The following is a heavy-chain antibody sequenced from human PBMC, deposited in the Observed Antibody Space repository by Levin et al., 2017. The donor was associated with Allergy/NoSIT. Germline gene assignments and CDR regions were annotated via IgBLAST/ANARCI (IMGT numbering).Heavy chain of an antibody. CDR1: GFSFSAYS. Sequence: PGGSLRLSCAASGFSFSAYSMSWIRQAPGKGLEWVSYMIGNGNFIKYADSVKSRFTISRDNAGNSLYIQMNSLRAEGTAVYYCTRETGGGRYQEQWGQGTLVTVSP. CDR2: MIGNGNFI. CDR3: TRETGGGRYQEQ. J-gene: IGHJ4*02. D-gene: IGHD2-8*02. V-gene: IGHV3-11*05.